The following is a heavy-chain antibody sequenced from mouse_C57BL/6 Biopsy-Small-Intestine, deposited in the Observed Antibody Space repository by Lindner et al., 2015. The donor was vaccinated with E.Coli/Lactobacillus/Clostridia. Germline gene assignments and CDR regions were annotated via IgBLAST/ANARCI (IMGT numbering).Heavy chain of an antibody. V-gene: IGHV5-4*01. Sequence: VQLQESGGGLVKPGGSLKLSCAASGFTFSSYAMSWVRQTPEKRLEWVATISDSGSYTYYPDNVKGRFTISRDNAKNNLYLQMSHLKSEDTAMYYCARERANWDVVFDYWGQGTTLTVSS. J-gene: IGHJ2*01. D-gene: IGHD4-1*01. CDR2: ISDSGSYT. CDR3: ARERANWDVVFDY. CDR1: GFTFSSYA.